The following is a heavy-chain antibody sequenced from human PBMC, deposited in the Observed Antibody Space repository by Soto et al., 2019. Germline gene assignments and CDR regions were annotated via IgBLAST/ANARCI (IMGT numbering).Heavy chain of an antibody. J-gene: IGHJ2*01. V-gene: IGHV1-69*12. CDR2: IIPIFGTA. CDR3: ARAANYYDSSHYRREGWYFDL. CDR1: GGTFSSYA. D-gene: IGHD3-22*01. Sequence: QVQLVQSGAEVKKPGSSVKVSCKASGGTFSSYAISWVRQAPGQGLEWMGGIIPIFGTANYAQKFQGRVTITADESTSTAYMELGSLRSEDTAVYYCARAANYYDSSHYRREGWYFDLWGRGTLVTVSS.